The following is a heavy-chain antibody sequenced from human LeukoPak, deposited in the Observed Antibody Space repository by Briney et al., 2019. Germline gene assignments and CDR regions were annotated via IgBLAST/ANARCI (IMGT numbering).Heavy chain of an antibody. CDR2: IHYSGST. J-gene: IGHJ4*02. CDR3: ARDPDSYVSGRYFAV. V-gene: IGHV4-30-4*01. CDR1: RASISSGDYY. D-gene: IGHD3-10*01. Sequence: SETLSLTCTVSRASISSGDYYWSWIRQPPGKGLEWIGYIHYSGSTSYNPSLKSRVTISVDTSKNQFSLKLSSVTAADTAVYYCARDPDSYVSGRYFAVWGQGTLVTVSS.